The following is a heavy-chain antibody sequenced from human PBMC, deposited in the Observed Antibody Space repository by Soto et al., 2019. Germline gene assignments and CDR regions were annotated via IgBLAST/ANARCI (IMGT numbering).Heavy chain of an antibody. J-gene: IGHJ6*03. CDR2: ISGSGGST. Sequence: GGSLRLSCAASGFTFSSYAMSWVRQAPGKGLEWVSAISGSGGSTYYADSVKGRFTISRDNSKNTLYLQMNSLRAEDTAVYYCAKGSRYCSGGSCYYYYYMDVWGKGTTVTVSS. V-gene: IGHV3-23*01. CDR1: GFTFSSYA. CDR3: AKGSRYCSGGSCYYYYYMDV. D-gene: IGHD2-15*01.